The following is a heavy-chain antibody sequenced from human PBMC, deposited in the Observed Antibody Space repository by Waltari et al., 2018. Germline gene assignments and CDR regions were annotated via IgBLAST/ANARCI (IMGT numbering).Heavy chain of an antibody. Sequence: QVQLQESGPGLVKPSETLSLTCTVSGGSVSSYYWHWIRQAPGKGREWIGYIYYSGSTNYNPSLKSRVTISVDTSKNQFSLKLSSVTASDTAVYYCARGGTYYYDSSGSFDYWGQGTLVTVSS. V-gene: IGHV4-59*02. CDR1: GGSVSSYY. D-gene: IGHD3-22*01. CDR3: ARGGTYYYDSSGSFDY. J-gene: IGHJ4*02. CDR2: IYYSGST.